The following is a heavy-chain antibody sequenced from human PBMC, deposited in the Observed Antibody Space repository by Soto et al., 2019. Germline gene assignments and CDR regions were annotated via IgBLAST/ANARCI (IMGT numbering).Heavy chain of an antibody. CDR2: ISNDGSN. CDR1: GFTFSSYW. CDR3: ARLPNKSPQN. V-gene: IGHV3-74*01. J-gene: IGHJ1*01. Sequence: EVQLVESGGGLVQPGGSLRLSCVASGFTFSSYWMHWVRQAPGKGLVWVSSISNDGSNIYAAPVKGRFTISRDNDKNPLYLQMNSLRAEDTAVYYCARLPNKSPQNWGQGTLVIVSP.